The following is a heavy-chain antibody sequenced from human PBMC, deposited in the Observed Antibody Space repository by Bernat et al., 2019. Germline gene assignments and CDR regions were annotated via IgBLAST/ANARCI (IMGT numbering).Heavy chain of an antibody. Sequence: QVQLVESGGGVVQPGRSLRLSCAASGFTFSSYGMHWVRQAPGKGLEWVAVISYDGSNKYYADSVKGRFTISRDNSKNTLYLQMNSLRVEDTAVYYCAKEGSDYGDYNAFDIWGQGTMVTVSS. J-gene: IGHJ3*02. CDR3: AKEGSDYGDYNAFDI. D-gene: IGHD4-17*01. CDR2: ISYDGSNK. V-gene: IGHV3-30*18. CDR1: GFTFSSYG.